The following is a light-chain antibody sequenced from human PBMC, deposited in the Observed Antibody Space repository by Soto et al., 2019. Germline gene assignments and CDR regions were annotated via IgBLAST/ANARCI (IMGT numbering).Light chain of an antibody. Sequence: QSVLTQPPSVSAAPGQKVTISCSGSSSNIGNNYVSWYQHLPGTAPKLLIYGHNQRPSGVPDRFSGSKSGTSASLAISGLQSEDEADYYCASWDDSLSGVLFGGGTKLTVL. CDR2: GHN. CDR1: SSNIGNNY. CDR3: ASWDDSLSGVL. V-gene: IGLV1-47*02. J-gene: IGLJ2*01.